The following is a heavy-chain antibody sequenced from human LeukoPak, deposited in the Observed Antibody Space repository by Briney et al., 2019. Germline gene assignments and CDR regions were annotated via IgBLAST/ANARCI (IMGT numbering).Heavy chain of an antibody. V-gene: IGHV3-74*01. CDR1: GFTFSSYW. Sequence: GGSLRLSCAASGFTFSSYWMYWVRQAPGKGLVWVSHINSDGSITSYADSVKGRFTVSRDNAKNTLYLQMNSLIAEDTAVYYCARVQRSSSGWYEAGLDYWGQGTLVTVSS. J-gene: IGHJ4*02. CDR3: ARVQRSSSGWYEAGLDY. CDR2: INSDGSIT. D-gene: IGHD6-19*01.